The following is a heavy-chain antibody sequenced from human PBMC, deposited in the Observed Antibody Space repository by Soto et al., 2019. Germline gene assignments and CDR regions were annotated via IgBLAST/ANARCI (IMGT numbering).Heavy chain of an antibody. J-gene: IGHJ5*02. Sequence: QVQLVQSGAEVKKPGSSVKVSCKASGGTFSSYAISWVRQAPGQGLEWMGGIIPIFGTANYAQKFQGRVTITADESTSTAYRELSIRRYEDTAVDYCATPSCCCSGSCYDHPYHWFETWGQGTLVTGSS. CDR2: IIPIFGTA. CDR1: GGTFSSYA. CDR3: ATPSCCCSGSCYDHPYHWFET. D-gene: IGHD2-15*01. V-gene: IGHV1-69*01.